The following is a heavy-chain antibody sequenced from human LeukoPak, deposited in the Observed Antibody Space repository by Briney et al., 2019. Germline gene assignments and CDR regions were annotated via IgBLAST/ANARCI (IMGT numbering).Heavy chain of an antibody. CDR1: GYTLTELP. CDR2: FDPEDGET. Sequence: ASVKVSCKVSGYTLTELPMHWVRQAPGRGLEWMGGFDPEDGETIYAQKFQGRGPMTEDTSTDTAYMELSSLRSEDTAVYYCATGVTIFGVVIPLDYWGQGTLVTVSS. V-gene: IGHV1-24*01. CDR3: ATGVTIFGVVIPLDY. D-gene: IGHD3-3*01. J-gene: IGHJ4*02.